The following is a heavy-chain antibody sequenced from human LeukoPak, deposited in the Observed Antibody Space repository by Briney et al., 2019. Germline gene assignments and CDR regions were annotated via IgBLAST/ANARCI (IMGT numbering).Heavy chain of an antibody. CDR1: GGTFSSYA. Sequence: SVKVSCKASGGTFSSYAISWVRQAPGQGLEWMGGIIPIFGTANYAQKFQGRVTITVDESTSTAYMELSSLRSEDTAVYYCARLLLLAPFHQYYYGMDVWGKGTTVTVSS. CDR3: ARLLLLAPFHQYYYGMDV. V-gene: IGHV1-69*01. D-gene: IGHD2-15*01. J-gene: IGHJ6*04. CDR2: IIPIFGTA.